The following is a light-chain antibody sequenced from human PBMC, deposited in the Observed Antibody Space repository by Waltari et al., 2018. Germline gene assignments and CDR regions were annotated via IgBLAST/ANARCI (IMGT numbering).Light chain of an antibody. V-gene: IGKV1-33*01. J-gene: IGKJ2*01. CDR2: DAS. Sequence: DILLTQSPTSLSASIGDRVTITCQASQHISNYLNWYQRKPGKAPKLLSYDASDLEPGVPLRFSGTGYGASFTLTISSLQPEDVATYYCQQFDAFPYTFGQGTNLQIK. CDR3: QQFDAFPYT. CDR1: QHISNY.